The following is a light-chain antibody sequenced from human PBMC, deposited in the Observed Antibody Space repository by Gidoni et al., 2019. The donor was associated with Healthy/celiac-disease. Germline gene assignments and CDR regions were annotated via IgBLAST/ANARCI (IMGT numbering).Light chain of an antibody. CDR3: QSYDSSNHAV. Sequence: NFMLTQPHSVSESPGKTVTISCTGSSGSIASNYVQWYPQRPGSAPTTVIYEDNQRPSGVPDRFSGSIDSSSNSASLTISGLKTEDEADYYCQSYDSSNHAVFGGGTQLTVL. V-gene: IGLV6-57*02. CDR1: SGSIASNY. J-gene: IGLJ7*01. CDR2: EDN.